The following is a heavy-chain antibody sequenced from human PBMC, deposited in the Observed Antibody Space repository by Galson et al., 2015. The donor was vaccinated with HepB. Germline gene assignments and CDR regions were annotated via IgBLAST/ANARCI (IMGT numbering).Heavy chain of an antibody. D-gene: IGHD2-21*01. Sequence: SVKVSCKVSGYTLTGLSMHWVRQAPGKGLEWMGGFDPEDGETIYAQKFQGRVTMTGDTSTDTAYMELSSLRSEDTAVYYCATGIIRDPPDAFDIWGQGTMVTVSS. CDR1: GYTLTGLS. CDR3: ATGIIRDPPDAFDI. J-gene: IGHJ3*02. V-gene: IGHV1-24*01. CDR2: FDPEDGET.